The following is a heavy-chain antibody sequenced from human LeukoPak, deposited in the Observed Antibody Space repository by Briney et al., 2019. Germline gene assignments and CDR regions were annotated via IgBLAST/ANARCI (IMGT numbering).Heavy chain of an antibody. Sequence: GGSLRLSCAASGFTFSSYGMHWVRQAPGKGLEWVAVISYDGSNKYYADSVKGRFTISRDNSKNTLYLQMNSPRAEDTAVYYCAKDTDPYYYDSSGSPFDPWGQGTLVTVSS. D-gene: IGHD3-22*01. CDR1: GFTFSSYG. CDR3: AKDTDPYYYDSSGSPFDP. V-gene: IGHV3-30*18. J-gene: IGHJ5*02. CDR2: ISYDGSNK.